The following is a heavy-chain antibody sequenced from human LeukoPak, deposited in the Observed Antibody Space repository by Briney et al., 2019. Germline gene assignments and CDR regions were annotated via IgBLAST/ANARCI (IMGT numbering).Heavy chain of an antibody. CDR2: IRYDGGHK. V-gene: IGHV3-30*02. CDR3: ARANPTTTPEDV. Sequence: GGSLTLSCAASGFTFRNFGMHWVRQAPGQGLQWVAFIRYDGGHKYYADSVKGRFTISKDNSKNTVSLQMNSLRAEDTAVYYCARANPTTTPEDVWGKGTTVTVSS. D-gene: IGHD4-17*01. J-gene: IGHJ6*04. CDR1: GFTFRNFG.